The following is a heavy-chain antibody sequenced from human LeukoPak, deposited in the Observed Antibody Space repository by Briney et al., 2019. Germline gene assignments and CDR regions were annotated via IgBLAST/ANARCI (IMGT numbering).Heavy chain of an antibody. CDR3: ATLFPTYDSDY. CDR2: ISAYNGNT. J-gene: IGHJ4*02. D-gene: IGHD3-22*01. CDR1: GYTFTTYG. Sequence: GASVKVSCKASGYTFTTYGISWVRQAPGQGLEWMGWISAYNGNTNYAQKFQGRVTMTEDTSTDTAYMELSSLRSEDTAVYYCATLFPTYDSDYWGQGTLVTVSS. V-gene: IGHV1-18*01.